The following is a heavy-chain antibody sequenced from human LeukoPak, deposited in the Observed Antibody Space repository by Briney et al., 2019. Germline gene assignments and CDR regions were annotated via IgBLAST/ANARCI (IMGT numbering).Heavy chain of an antibody. CDR3: ARDQYVVFDY. CDR2: ISSSSSNI. D-gene: IGHD2-2*01. V-gene: IGHV3-21*01. CDR1: GFTFSGYS. Sequence: PGGSLTLTCAAYGFTFSGYSMNWVRQAPGKGLEWVSSISSSSSNIYYADSVRGRFTISRDNAKNSLYLQMNSLRAGDSAVYCCARDQYVVFDYWGQGTLVTVSS. J-gene: IGHJ4*02.